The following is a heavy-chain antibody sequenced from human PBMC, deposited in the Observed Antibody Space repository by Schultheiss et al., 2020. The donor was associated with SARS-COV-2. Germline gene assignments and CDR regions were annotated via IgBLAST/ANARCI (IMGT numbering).Heavy chain of an antibody. CDR2: ISWNSGSI. J-gene: IGHJ3*02. V-gene: IGHV3-9*01. CDR1: GFTFSSYG. CDR3: ACPYVGTRNSLHI. D-gene: IGHD2-2*01. Sequence: GGSLRLSCAASGFTFSSYGMHWVRQAPGKGLEWVSGISWNSGSIGYADSVKGRFTISRDKAKNTLYLQMNSLRTEDTAVYYCACPYVGTRNSLHIWGRGTMVTVSS.